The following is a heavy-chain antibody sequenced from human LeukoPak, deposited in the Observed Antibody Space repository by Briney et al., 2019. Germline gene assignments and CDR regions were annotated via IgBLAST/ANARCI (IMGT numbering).Heavy chain of an antibody. J-gene: IGHJ3*02. CDR3: AAGGGIVGATTAFDI. D-gene: IGHD1-26*01. Sequence: GTSVKVSCKASGFTFTSSAMQWVRQARGQRLEWIGWIVVGSGYTNYAQKFQERVTITRDMSTSTAYMELSSLRSEDTAVYYCAAGGGIVGATTAFDIWGQGTMVTVSS. V-gene: IGHV1-58*02. CDR1: GFTFTSSA. CDR2: IVVGSGYT.